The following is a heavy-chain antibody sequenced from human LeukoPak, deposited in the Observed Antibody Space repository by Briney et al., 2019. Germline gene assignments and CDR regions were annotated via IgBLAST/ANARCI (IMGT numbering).Heavy chain of an antibody. CDR1: GYSFTSYW. D-gene: IGHD3-16*01. V-gene: IGHV5-51*01. CDR3: ARGELGDYYYYYMDV. CDR2: IYPGDSDT. J-gene: IGHJ6*03. Sequence: GESLKISCKGSGYSFTSYWIGWVRQMPGKGLEWMGIIYPGDSDTRYSPSFQGQVTISADKSISTAYLQWSSLKASDTAMYYCARGELGDYYYYYMDVWGKGTTVTVSS.